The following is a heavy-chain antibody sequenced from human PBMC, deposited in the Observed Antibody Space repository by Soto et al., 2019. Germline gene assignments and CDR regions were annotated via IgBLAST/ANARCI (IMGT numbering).Heavy chain of an antibody. CDR1: GFTFSSYA. V-gene: IGHV3-23*01. D-gene: IGHD6-13*01. CDR2: ISGSGGST. J-gene: IGHJ6*03. Sequence: GGSLRLSCAASGFTFSSYAMSWVRQAPGKGLEWVSAISGSGGSTYYADSVKGRFTISRDNSKNTLYLQMNSLRAEDTAVYYCAKGRGFGIAAAGRYYMDVWGKGTTVTVSS. CDR3: AKGRGFGIAAAGRYYMDV.